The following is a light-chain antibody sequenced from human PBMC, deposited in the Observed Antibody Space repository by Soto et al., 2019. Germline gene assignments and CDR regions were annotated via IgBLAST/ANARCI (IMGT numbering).Light chain of an antibody. J-gene: IGLJ2*01. V-gene: IGLV2-14*01. CDR2: EVS. CDR3: SSYTSSSPHVV. Sequence: QSALTQPASVSGSPGQSITISCTGTSSDVGGYNYVSWNQQHSGKAPKLMIYEVSNRPSGVSNRFSGSKSGNTASLTISGLQAEDEADYYCSSYTSSSPHVVFGGETKLTVL. CDR1: SSDVGGYNY.